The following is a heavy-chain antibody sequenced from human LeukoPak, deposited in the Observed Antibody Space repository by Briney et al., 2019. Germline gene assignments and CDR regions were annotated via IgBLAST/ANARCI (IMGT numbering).Heavy chain of an antibody. CDR1: GFTFSSYG. CDR2: ISYDGSNK. J-gene: IGHJ5*02. D-gene: IGHD3-3*01. V-gene: IGHV3-30*18. Sequence: GGSLRLSCAASGFTFSSYGMHWVRQAPGKGLEWVAVISYDGSNKYYADSVKGRFTISRDNSKNTLYLQMNSLRAEDTAVYYCAKDQYYDFWSGYSVWFDPWGQGTLVTVSS. CDR3: AKDQYYDFWSGYSVWFDP.